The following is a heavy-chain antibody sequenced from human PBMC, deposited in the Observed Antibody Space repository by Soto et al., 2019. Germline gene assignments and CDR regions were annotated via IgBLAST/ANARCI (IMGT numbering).Heavy chain of an antibody. CDR3: ARHQGLRFLKNWFDP. CDR2: IYYSGST. D-gene: IGHD3-3*01. CDR1: GCSISSSSYY. Sequence: SETLSLTCTVSGCSISSSSYYWGWIRQPPGKGLEWIGSIYYSGSTYYNPSLKSRVTISVDTSKNQFSLKLSSVTAADTAVYYCARHQGLRFLKNWFDPWGQGTLVTVSS. V-gene: IGHV4-39*01. J-gene: IGHJ5*02.